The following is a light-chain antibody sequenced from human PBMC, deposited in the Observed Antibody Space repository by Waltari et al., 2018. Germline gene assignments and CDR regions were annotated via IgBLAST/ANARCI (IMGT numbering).Light chain of an antibody. J-gene: IGLJ3*02. CDR3: SSYRSSSTLV. CDR2: NVN. V-gene: IGLV2-14*03. Sequence: FQQHPGRVPKLIIYNVNKRPSGVSNRFSGSKSGNAASLTISGLQAEDEADYYCSSYRSSSTLVFGAGTKVTVL.